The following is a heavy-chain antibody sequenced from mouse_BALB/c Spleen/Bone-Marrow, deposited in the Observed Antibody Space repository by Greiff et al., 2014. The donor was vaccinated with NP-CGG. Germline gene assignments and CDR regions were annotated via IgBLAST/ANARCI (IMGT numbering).Heavy chain of an antibody. J-gene: IGHJ4*01. CDR1: GFTFSNYY. CDR3: ARHGSSYAMDY. D-gene: IGHD1-1*01. CDR2: INRSGGST. Sequence: EVQLVESGGGSVKLGGSLKLSCAASGFTFSNYYMSWVRQTPEKRLELVAAINRSGGSTYYPDTVKGRFTISRDDAKNTLYLQMSSLKPEDTALYYCARHGSSYAMDYWGQGTSVTVSS. V-gene: IGHV5-6-2*01.